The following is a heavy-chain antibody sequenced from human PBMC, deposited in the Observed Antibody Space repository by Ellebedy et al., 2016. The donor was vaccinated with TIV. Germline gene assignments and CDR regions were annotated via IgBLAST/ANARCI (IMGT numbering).Heavy chain of an antibody. Sequence: PGGSLRLSCVASGFAFSSYGMHWVRQAPGKGLELVAGIWYDGSKTYYADSVKGRFTISRDDPKNTVYLQMNNLRAEDTAVYYCATRAVPGAREHSYYFDHWGQGTLVTASS. CDR1: GFAFSSYG. J-gene: IGHJ4*02. CDR3: ATRAVPGAREHSYYFDH. CDR2: IWYDGSKT. D-gene: IGHD6-19*01. V-gene: IGHV3-33*01.